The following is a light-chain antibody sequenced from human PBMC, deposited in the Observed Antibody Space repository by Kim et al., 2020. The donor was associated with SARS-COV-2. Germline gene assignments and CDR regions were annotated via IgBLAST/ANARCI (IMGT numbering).Light chain of an antibody. Sequence: SCTISCTGTNSVVGGYNYVSWYQQHPGKAPKLMIYDVSKRPSGVSNHFSGSKSGNTASLTISGLQAEDEADYYCSSYTSSSTLYVFGTGTKVTVL. CDR1: NSVVGGYNY. CDR2: DVS. J-gene: IGLJ1*01. CDR3: SSYTSSSTLYV. V-gene: IGLV2-14*04.